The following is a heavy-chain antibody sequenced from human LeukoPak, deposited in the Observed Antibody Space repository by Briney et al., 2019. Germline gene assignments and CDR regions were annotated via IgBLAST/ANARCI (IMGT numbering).Heavy chain of an antibody. CDR2: AYYTGGT. J-gene: IGHJ3*02. CDR1: GGSISGFF. D-gene: IGHD3-22*01. Sequence: PSETLSLTCTVSGGSISGFFWSWIRQPPGKGLEWIGSAYYTGGTNYNPSLKSRVTISVVTSKNHFSLKVTSVTAADTAVYYCARVYDYDTSVSDAFDIWGRGTMVTVSS. CDR3: ARVYDYDTSVSDAFDI. V-gene: IGHV4-59*01.